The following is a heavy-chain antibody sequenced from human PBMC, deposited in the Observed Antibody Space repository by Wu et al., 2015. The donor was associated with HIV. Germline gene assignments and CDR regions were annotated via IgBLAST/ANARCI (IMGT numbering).Heavy chain of an antibody. CDR1: GYTFTGYY. CDR3: ARGRYDLGY. Sequence: QVQLVQSGAEVKKPGASVKVSCKASGYTFTGYYMHWVRQAPGQGLEWMGWINPNSGNTASAQRFQGRITMTRTTSISTAYLELTGLRSEDTAVYYCARGRYDLGYWGQGTLVTVSS. CDR2: INPNSGNT. J-gene: IGHJ4*02. V-gene: IGHV1-8*02. D-gene: IGHD5-12*01.